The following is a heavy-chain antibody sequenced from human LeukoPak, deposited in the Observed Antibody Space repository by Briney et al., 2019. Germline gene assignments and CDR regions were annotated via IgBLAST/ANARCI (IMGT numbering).Heavy chain of an antibody. V-gene: IGHV4-59*12. CDR1: GGSISSYY. CDR2: IYYSGST. J-gene: IGHJ4*02. D-gene: IGHD3-9*01. CDR3: ARVSFAYYDILTGYYRAHYFDY. Sequence: SETLSLTCTVSGGSISSYYWSWIRQPPGKGLEWIGYIYYSGSTNYNPSLKSRVTISVDTSKNQFSLKLSSVTAADTAVYYCARVSFAYYDILTGYYRAHYFDYWGQGTLVTVSS.